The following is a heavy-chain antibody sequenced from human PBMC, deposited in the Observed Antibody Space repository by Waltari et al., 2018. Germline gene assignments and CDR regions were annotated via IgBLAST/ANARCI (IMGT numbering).Heavy chain of an antibody. V-gene: IGHV4-39*01. CDR2: IYYSGST. Sequence: QLQLQESGPGLVKPSETLSLTYTVSGGSISSSSYYWGWIRQPPGKGLEWIGSIYYSGSTYYNPYLKSRVTISVDTSKNQFSLKLSSVTAADTAVYYCARISDLYYYYMDVWGKGTTVTVSS. J-gene: IGHJ6*03. CDR3: ARISDLYYYYMDV. D-gene: IGHD3-10*01. CDR1: GGSISSSSYY.